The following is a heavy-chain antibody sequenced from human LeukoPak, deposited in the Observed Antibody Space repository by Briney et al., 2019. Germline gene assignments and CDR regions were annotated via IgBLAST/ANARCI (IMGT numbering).Heavy chain of an antibody. D-gene: IGHD2-21*02. CDR2: ITNGGNYT. CDR1: GFTFSTYA. J-gene: IGHJ4*02. V-gene: IGHV3-23*01. Sequence: GGSLRLSCAASGFTFSTYAMNWVRQAPGKGLEWVSGITNGGNYTFYADSVKGWFTISRDNSKNTLYLQMNSLRADDMAVYYCASGHGTTIGTFDYWGQGTLVTVSS. CDR3: ASGHGTTIGTFDY.